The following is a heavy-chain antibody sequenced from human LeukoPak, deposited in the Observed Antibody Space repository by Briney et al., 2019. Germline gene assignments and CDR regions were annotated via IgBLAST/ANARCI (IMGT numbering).Heavy chain of an antibody. Sequence: SETLSLTCAVYGGSFSGYYWSWIRQPPGKGLEWIGEINHSGSTNYNPSLKSRVTISVDTSKNQFSLKLSSVTAADTAVYYCARCGYAGNTFLDYWGQGTLVTVSS. V-gene: IGHV4-34*01. J-gene: IGHJ4*02. D-gene: IGHD4-23*01. CDR2: INHSGST. CDR3: ARCGYAGNTFLDY. CDR1: GGSFSGYY.